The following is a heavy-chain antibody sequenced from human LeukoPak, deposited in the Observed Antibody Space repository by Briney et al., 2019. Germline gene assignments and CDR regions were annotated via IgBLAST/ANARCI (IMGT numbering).Heavy chain of an antibody. J-gene: IGHJ6*02. CDR1: GGTFSSYA. CDR3: ARDQVVGATLDYYYGMDV. D-gene: IGHD1-26*01. Sequence: SVKVSCKASGGTFSSYAISWVRQAPGHGLEWMGGIIPIFGTANYAQKFQGRVTITADESTSTAYMELSSLRSEDTAVYYCARDQVVGATLDYYYGMDVWGQGTTVTVSS. V-gene: IGHV1-69*13. CDR2: IIPIFGTA.